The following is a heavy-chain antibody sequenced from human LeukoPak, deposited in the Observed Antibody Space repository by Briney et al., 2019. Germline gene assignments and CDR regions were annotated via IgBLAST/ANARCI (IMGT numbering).Heavy chain of an antibody. CDR2: ISGSSNYI. J-gene: IGHJ3*02. CDR3: ARDESGDNDAFDI. V-gene: IGHV3-21*01. Sequence: GGSLRLSCAASGFTFSDYTMNWVRLAPGKGLEWVSSISGSSNYIYYADSVKGRFTISGGNAKNSLYLQMNSLRVEDTAVYYCARDESGDNDAFDIWGQGTMVTVSS. D-gene: IGHD2-21*01. CDR1: GFTFSDYT.